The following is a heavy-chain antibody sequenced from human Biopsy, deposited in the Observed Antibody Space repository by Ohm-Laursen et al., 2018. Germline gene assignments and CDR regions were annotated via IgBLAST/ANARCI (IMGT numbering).Heavy chain of an antibody. V-gene: IGHV1-2*02. Sequence: ASVNVSCKVSGYTFAGYYLHWVRQAPGHGLEWMGWINPNSGNANYAQSFQGRLTVTRDTSISTAYMELTSLTFDDTAIYYCARVPAYPSIDGYYGLDLWGQGTTVIVSS. CDR3: ARVPAYPSIDGYYGLDL. CDR2: INPNSGNA. CDR1: GYTFAGYY. J-gene: IGHJ6*02. D-gene: IGHD3-9*01.